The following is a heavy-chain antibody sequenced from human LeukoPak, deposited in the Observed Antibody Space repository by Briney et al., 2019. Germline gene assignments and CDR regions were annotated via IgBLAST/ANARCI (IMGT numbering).Heavy chain of an antibody. J-gene: IGHJ4*02. CDR3: ARRFYRDFDY. CDR2: INPSGGST. Sequence: ASVKVSCKASGGTFSSYAISWVRQAPGQGLEWMGIINPSGGSTSYAQKFQGRVTMTRDTSTSTVYMELSSLRSEDTAVYYCARRFYRDFDYWGQGTLVTVSS. CDR1: GGTFSSYA. D-gene: IGHD3-16*02. V-gene: IGHV1-46*01.